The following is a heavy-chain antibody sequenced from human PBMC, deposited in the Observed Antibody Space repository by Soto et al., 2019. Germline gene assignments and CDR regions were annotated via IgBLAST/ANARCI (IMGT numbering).Heavy chain of an antibody. Sequence: GGSLRLSCAASGFTFSDYYMSWIRQAPGKGLEWVSYISSSGSTIYYADSVKGRFTISRDNAKNSLYLQMNSLRAEDTAVYYCAREKPEGDIVVVVAAPEGFDYWGQGTLVTVSS. CDR3: AREKPEGDIVVVVAAPEGFDY. V-gene: IGHV3-11*01. CDR1: GFTFSDYY. J-gene: IGHJ4*02. D-gene: IGHD2-15*01. CDR2: ISSSGSTI.